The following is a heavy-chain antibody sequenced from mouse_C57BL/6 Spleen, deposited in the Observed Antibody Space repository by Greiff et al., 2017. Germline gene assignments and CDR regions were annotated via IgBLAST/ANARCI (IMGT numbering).Heavy chain of an antibody. Sequence: QVQLKQPGAELVKPGASVKMSCKASGYTFTSYWITWVKQRPGQGLEWIGDIYPGSGSTNYNEKFKSKATLTVDTSSSTAYMQLSSLTSEDSAVYYCARPTTVVARGAMDYWCQGTSVTVSS. V-gene: IGHV1-55*01. CDR3: ARPTTVVARGAMDY. J-gene: IGHJ4*01. CDR2: IYPGSGST. CDR1: GYTFTSYW. D-gene: IGHD1-1*01.